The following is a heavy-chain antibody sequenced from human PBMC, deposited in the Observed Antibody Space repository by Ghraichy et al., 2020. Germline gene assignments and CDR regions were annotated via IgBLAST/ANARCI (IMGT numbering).Heavy chain of an antibody. CDR3: ARFRRTYYYDSRAYFDY. Sequence: SETLSLTCAVSGGSTSSNNWWSWVRQHPGKGLEWIGEIYHNGRTDYNASLKSRVTISLVRSTNQFSLMLTSVTAADTAGYYCARFRRTYYYDSRAYFDYWSQGGQVTVSS. J-gene: IGHJ4*02. CDR2: IYHNGRT. V-gene: IGHV4-4*02. D-gene: IGHD3-22*01. CDR1: GGSTSSNNW.